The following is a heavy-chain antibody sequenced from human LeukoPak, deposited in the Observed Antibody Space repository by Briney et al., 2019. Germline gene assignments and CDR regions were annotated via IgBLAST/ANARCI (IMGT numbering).Heavy chain of an antibody. V-gene: IGHV1-2*02. CDR3: ARGYSGYDAYFDY. CDR1: GYTFTGYY. Sequence: EATVKVSCKASGYTFTGYYMHWVRQAPGQGLEWMGWINPNSGGTNYAQKFQGRVTMTRDTSISTAYMELSRLRSDDTAVYYCARGYSGYDAYFDYWGQGTLVTVPS. D-gene: IGHD5-12*01. CDR2: INPNSGGT. J-gene: IGHJ4*02.